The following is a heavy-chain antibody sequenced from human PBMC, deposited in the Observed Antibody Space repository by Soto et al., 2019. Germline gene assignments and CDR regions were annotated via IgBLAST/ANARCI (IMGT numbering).Heavy chain of an antibody. CDR2: IYHTGNA. CDR3: ARDFFDSSDYTTNWFDH. V-gene: IGHV4-39*01. Sequence: SETLSLTCSVSGDAIGNSRFYWAWIRQPPGEGLEWIGSIYHTGNAYYNPSLKSRVTISVDTSKNQFSLKLTSVTAADAALYYCARDFFDSSDYTTNWFDHWGQGTLVT. CDR1: GDAIGNSRFY. J-gene: IGHJ5*02. D-gene: IGHD3-22*01.